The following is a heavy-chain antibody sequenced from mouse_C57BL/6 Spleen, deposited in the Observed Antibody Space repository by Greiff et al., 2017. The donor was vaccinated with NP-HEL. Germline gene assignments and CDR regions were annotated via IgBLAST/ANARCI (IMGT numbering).Heavy chain of an antibody. CDR2: IRNKANGYTT. CDR3: ARYYYGRSYLGSYWYFDV. V-gene: IGHV7-3*01. J-gene: IGHJ1*03. Sequence: EVKLVESGGGLVQPGGSLSLSCAASGFTFTDYYMSWVRQPPGKALEWLGFIRNKANGYTTEYSASVKGRFTISRDNSQSILYLQMNALRAEDSATYYCARYYYGRSYLGSYWYFDVWGTGTTVTVSS. D-gene: IGHD1-1*01. CDR1: GFTFTDYY.